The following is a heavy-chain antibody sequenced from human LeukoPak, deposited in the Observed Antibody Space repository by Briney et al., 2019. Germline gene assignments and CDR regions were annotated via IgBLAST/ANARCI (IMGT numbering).Heavy chain of an antibody. V-gene: IGHV1-18*01. CDR2: ISAYNGNT. Sequence: ASVKVSCKASGYTFTSYGISWVRQAPGQGLEWMGWISAYNGNTNYAQKLQGRVTMTTDTSTSTAYMELRSLRSDDTAVYYCARGTSSGYSSGWQDAFDIWGQGTMVTVSS. CDR1: GYTFTSYG. J-gene: IGHJ3*02. D-gene: IGHD6-19*01. CDR3: ARGTSSGYSSGWQDAFDI.